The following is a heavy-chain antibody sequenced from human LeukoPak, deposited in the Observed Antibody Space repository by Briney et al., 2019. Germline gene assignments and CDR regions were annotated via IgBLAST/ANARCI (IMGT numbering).Heavy chain of an antibody. CDR1: GGSISSSRFY. J-gene: IGHJ4*02. D-gene: IGHD2-2*02. Sequence: SETLSLTCSVSGGSISSSRFYWGWIRQPPGKGLEWIGSIYYSGSTYYNPSLKSRVTISVDTSKNQFSLKLSSVTAADTAVYYCARDLYRFDYWGQGTLVTVSS. CDR2: IYYSGST. CDR3: ARDLYRFDY. V-gene: IGHV4-39*07.